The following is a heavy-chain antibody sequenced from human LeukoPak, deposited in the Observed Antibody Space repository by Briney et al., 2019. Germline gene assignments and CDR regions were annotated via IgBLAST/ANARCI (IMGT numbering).Heavy chain of an antibody. CDR3: ATDVSDFGVVTPLPY. V-gene: IGHV1-24*01. D-gene: IGHD3-3*01. CDR2: FDPEGGET. J-gene: IGHJ4*02. CDR1: GYTFTSYD. Sequence: ASVKVSCKASGYTFTSYDINWVRQATGQGLEWMGGFDPEGGETIYAQKFQGRVTMTEDTSTDTAYMELSSLRSEDTAVYYCATDVSDFGVVTPLPYWGQGTLVTVSS.